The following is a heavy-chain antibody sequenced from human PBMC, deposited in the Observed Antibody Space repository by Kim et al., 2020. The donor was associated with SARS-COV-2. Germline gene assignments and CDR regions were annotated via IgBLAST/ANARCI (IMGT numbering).Heavy chain of an antibody. D-gene: IGHD3-22*01. Sequence: SLKGRVTISVGTSKNQFSLKLGSVTAADTAVYYCARVGARYYDSSGYDYWGQGTLVTVSS. J-gene: IGHJ4*02. CDR3: ARVGARYYDSSGYDY. V-gene: IGHV4-59*01.